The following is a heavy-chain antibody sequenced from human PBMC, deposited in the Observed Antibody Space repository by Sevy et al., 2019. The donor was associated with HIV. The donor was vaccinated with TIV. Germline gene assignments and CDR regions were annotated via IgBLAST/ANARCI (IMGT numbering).Heavy chain of an antibody. J-gene: IGHJ4*02. V-gene: IGHV4-59*01. CDR3: ARGRSGSYKGGFDY. CDR2: IYYSGST. CDR1: GGSISSYY. D-gene: IGHD1-26*01. Sequence: SETLSLTCTLSGGSISSYYWSWIRQPPGKGLEWIGYIYYSGSTNYNPSLKSRVTISVDTSKNQFSLKLSSVTAADTAVYYCARGRSGSYKGGFDYWGQGTLVTVSS.